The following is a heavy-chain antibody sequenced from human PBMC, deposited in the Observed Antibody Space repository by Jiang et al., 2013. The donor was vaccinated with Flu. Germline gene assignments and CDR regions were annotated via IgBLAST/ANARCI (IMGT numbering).Heavy chain of an antibody. V-gene: IGHV2-70*11. J-gene: IGHJ4*02. Sequence: KPTQTLTLTCTFSGFSLSTSGMCVSWIRQPPGKALEWLARIDWDDDKYYSTSLKTRLTISKDTSKDQVVLTMTKMDPADTATYYCARMIQGAIAMPGTPFYFDNWGQGILVTVPS. CDR3: ARMIQGAIAMPGTPFYFDN. D-gene: IGHD1-7*01. CDR2: IDWDDDK. CDR1: GFSLSTSGMC.